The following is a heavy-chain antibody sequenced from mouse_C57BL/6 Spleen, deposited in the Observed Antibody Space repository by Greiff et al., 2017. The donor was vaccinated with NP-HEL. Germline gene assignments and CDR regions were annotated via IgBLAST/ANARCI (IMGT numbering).Heavy chain of an antibody. V-gene: IGHV1-47*01. CDR2: FHPYNDDT. CDR1: GYTFTTYP. CDR3: ARAGNYPYYAMDY. D-gene: IGHD2-1*01. Sequence: QVQLKESGAELVKPGASVKMSCKASGYTFTTYPIEWMKQNHGKSLEWIGNFHPYNDDTKYNEKFKGKATLTVEKSSSTVYLELSRLTSDDSAVYYCARAGNYPYYAMDYWGQGTSVTVSS. J-gene: IGHJ4*01.